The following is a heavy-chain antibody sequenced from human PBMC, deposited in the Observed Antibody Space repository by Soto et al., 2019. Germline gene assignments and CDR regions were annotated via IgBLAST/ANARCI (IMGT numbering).Heavy chain of an antibody. CDR2: IIPVFGTT. V-gene: IGHV1-69*13. Sequence: SVKVSCKAPGGTFKNNGISWVRQAPGQGLEWMGGIIPVFGTTNYAQKFQGRLTITADDFTSTVYMELSRLRYEDTAVYYCARVYYGSGSYQPLGYWGQGTLVTVSS. CDR3: ARVYYGSGSYQPLGY. CDR1: GGTFKNNG. J-gene: IGHJ4*02. D-gene: IGHD3-10*01.